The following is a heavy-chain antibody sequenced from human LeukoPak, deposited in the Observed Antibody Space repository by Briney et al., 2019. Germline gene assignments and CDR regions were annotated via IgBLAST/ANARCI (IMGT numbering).Heavy chain of an antibody. J-gene: IGHJ4*02. Sequence: SETLSLTCTVAGGSMTSTSYYWGWIRQPPGKGLECIASVYFGGSTYYNPSLQSRVTISLDTSKKQFSLKLNSVTAADTAVYYCARDQIGATRFGFDYWGQGTLVTVSS. CDR1: GGSMTSTSYY. CDR3: ARDQIGATRFGFDY. V-gene: IGHV4-39*07. CDR2: VYFGGST. D-gene: IGHD1-26*01.